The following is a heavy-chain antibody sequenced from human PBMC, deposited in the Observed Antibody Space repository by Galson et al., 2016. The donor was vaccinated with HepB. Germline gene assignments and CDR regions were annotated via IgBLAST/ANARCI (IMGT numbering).Heavy chain of an antibody. CDR1: GFTFSTYA. D-gene: IGHD3-16*02. Sequence: SLRLSCVPSGFTFSTYAMIWVRQAPGKGLEWVSTITGSGRKTYYADSVKGRFTISRDHFKNTLYLQMNSLRAEDTAVYFCTCGRSPGAYWGQGTLVTVSS. CDR2: ITGSGRKT. CDR3: TCGRSPGAY. V-gene: IGHV3-23*01. J-gene: IGHJ4*02.